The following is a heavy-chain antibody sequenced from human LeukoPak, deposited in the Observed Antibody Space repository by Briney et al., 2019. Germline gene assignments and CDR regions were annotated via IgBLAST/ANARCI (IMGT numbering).Heavy chain of an antibody. CDR2: ISWNSGSI. Sequence: PGGPLRLSCAVSGFTFDDYAMHWVRQAPGKGLEWVSGISWNSGSIGYADSVKGRFTISRDNAKNSLYLQMNSLRAEDTALYYCAKDKRVEYSYGPGFDYWGQGTLVTVSS. CDR1: GFTFDDYA. CDR3: AKDKRVEYSYGPGFDY. D-gene: IGHD5-18*01. J-gene: IGHJ4*02. V-gene: IGHV3-9*01.